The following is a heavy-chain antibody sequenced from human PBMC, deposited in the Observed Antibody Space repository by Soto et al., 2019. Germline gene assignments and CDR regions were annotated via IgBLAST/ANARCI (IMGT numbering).Heavy chain of an antibody. Sequence: PGGSLRLSCAASGFTFGASNLQWVRQASGKGLEWLGRIGSKGETYATTYAASVKGRFTISRDDSKKTAYLQMNNLECVDTAVYYCSRDDSDWFFKWGQGTLVTVSS. CDR3: SRDDSDWFFK. D-gene: IGHD3-9*01. V-gene: IGHV3-73*01. J-gene: IGHJ4*02. CDR1: GFTFGASN. CDR2: IGSKGETYAT.